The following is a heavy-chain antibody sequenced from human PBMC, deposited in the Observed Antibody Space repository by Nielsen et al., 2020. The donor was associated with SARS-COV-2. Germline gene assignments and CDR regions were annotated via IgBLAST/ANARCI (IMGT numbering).Heavy chain of an antibody. CDR1: GYTFTSHY. J-gene: IGHJ6*02. CDR2: INCSGGST. D-gene: IGHD3-10*01. Sequence: ASVKVSCKASGYTFTSHYIHWVRQAPGQGLEWMGIINCSGGSTSNAQKFQGRVTMTRDTSTSTVYMELSSLRSEDTAVYYCARRGGSGSSGPRNGMDVWGQGTTVTVSS. CDR3: ARRGGSGSSGPRNGMDV. V-gene: IGHV1-46*01.